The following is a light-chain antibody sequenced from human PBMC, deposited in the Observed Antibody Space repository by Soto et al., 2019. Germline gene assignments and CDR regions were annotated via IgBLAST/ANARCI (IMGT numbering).Light chain of an antibody. V-gene: IGKV3-11*01. J-gene: IGKJ4*01. Sequence: EIVLTQFPATLSLSPGERATLSCRASQGVGNYLAWYQQKPGQAPRLLIYDASHRPTDIPARFSGSGSGTDFTLTISSLEPEDFEVYYCQQRSDWPPGTFGGGTKVEIK. CDR1: QGVGNY. CDR3: QQRSDWPPGT. CDR2: DAS.